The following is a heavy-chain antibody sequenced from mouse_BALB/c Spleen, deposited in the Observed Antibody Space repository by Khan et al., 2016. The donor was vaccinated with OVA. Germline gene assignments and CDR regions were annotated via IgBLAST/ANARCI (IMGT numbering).Heavy chain of an antibody. J-gene: IGHJ3*01. Sequence: EVQLQQSGPEVVKPGASVKMSCKASGYTFTSYVMHWVKQKPGQGLEWIGYIYPFNDATKFNEKFNGKATLTSDKSSSTAYMEISHLTSEDSAGYYCAPVGSYYVSFGYWGQGTLVTVSA. CDR1: GYTFTSYV. CDR3: APVGSYYVSFGY. CDR2: IYPFNDAT. D-gene: IGHD1-1*01. V-gene: IGHV1S136*01.